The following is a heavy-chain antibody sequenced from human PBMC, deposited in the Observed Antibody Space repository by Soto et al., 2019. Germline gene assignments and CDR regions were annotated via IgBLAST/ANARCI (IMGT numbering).Heavy chain of an antibody. V-gene: IGHV1-69*13. J-gene: IGHJ4*02. CDR2: IIPIFGTA. Sequence: TVKVFCKASVGTFSSYAISWVRQAPGHGLERMGGIIPIFGTAHYAQKFQGRVTITADESTSTAYMELSSLRCEERAVYYCARVGRRRNRRGYYFDYWGQGTLVTVSA. CDR1: VGTFSSYA. D-gene: IGHD3-16*01. CDR3: ARVGRRRNRRGYYFDY.